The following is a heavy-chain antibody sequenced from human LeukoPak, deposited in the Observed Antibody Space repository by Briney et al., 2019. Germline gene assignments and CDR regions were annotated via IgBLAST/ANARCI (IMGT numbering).Heavy chain of an antibody. CDR2: IDGGGTT. CDR3: AKDGYCDSTSCQFDF. Sequence: GGSLRLSCAASGLTFSTSTFSWVRQAPGEGLEWVSAIDGGGTTYYADSAKGRFAISRDNSKNTSSLHMASLTAEDTAIYFCAKDGYCDSTSCQFDFWGQGTLVTVSS. V-gene: IGHV3-23*01. D-gene: IGHD2-2*03. J-gene: IGHJ4*02. CDR1: GLTFSTST.